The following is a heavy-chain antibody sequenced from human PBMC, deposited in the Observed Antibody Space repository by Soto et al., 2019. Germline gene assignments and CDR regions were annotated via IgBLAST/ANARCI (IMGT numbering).Heavy chain of an antibody. CDR1: GFSLSDCW. CDR2: ITRDGSST. D-gene: IGHD5-18*01. J-gene: IGHJ4*02. Sequence: EVQLVESGGGLVQPGGSLRLSCAASGFSLSDCWMHWVRQAPGEGLVWLSRITRDGSSTNYADSVKGRFTISRDNAKNTLYLQVNSLRGEDTAVYYCARGANGYYYFDYWCQGTLVTVSS. CDR3: ARGANGYYYFDY. V-gene: IGHV3-74*01.